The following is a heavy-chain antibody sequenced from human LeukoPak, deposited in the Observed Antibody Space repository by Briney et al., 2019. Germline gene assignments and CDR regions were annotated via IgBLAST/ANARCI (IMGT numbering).Heavy chain of an antibody. CDR1: GYTFTDYY. Sequence: ASVKVSCKASGYTFTDYYMHRVPQAPGKGLEWMGRVDPTDGKTIYAEKFQGRVTITADTSTDTAYMELSSLRSEDTAVYYCARDETTTTMVRGVNVPNYYYGMDVWGQGTTVTVSS. J-gene: IGHJ6*02. CDR2: VDPTDGKT. V-gene: IGHV1-69-2*01. CDR3: ARDETTTTMVRGVNVPNYYYGMDV. D-gene: IGHD3-10*01.